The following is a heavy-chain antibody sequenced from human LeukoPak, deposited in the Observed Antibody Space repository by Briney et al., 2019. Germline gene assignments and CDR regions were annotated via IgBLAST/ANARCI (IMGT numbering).Heavy chain of an antibody. CDR3: VRSSGWPGY. CDR1: GFTLSSYW. D-gene: IGHD6-19*01. V-gene: IGHV3-74*01. CDR2: INSDGSNI. J-gene: IGHJ4*02. Sequence: PGGSLRLSCAASGFTLSSYWMHWVRQDPGEGLVWVSRINSDGSNINYADSVKGRFTISRDNAKNTLYLQMNSLRVEDTAVYYCVRSSGWPGYWGQGTMVTVSS.